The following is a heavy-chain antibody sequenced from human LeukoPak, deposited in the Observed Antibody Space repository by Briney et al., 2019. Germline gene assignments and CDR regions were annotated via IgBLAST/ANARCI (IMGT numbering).Heavy chain of an antibody. J-gene: IGHJ4*02. V-gene: IGHV3-33*01. CDR1: GFTFSNYG. CDR3: ASTDRAPGSYSVFDY. CDR2: VWYDGSNK. D-gene: IGHD1-26*01. Sequence: PGGSLRLSCAASGFTFSNYGMHWVRQAPGKGLEWVAVVWYDGSNKYYADSVKGRFTISRDNSKNTLYLQMNSLRAEDTAVYYCASTDRAPGSYSVFDYWGQGTLVTVSS.